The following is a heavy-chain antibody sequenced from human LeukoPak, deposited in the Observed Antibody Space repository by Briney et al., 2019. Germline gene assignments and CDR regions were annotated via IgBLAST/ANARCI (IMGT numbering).Heavy chain of an antibody. D-gene: IGHD3-22*01. CDR3: ARLTYYYDSSGYYRSLDY. J-gene: IGHJ4*02. Sequence: GGSLRLSCAASGFTFSDYYMSWIRQAPGKGLEWVSYISSSGSTIYYADSVKGRFTISRDNAKNSLYLQMNSLRAEDTAVYYCARLTYYYDSSGYYRSLDYWGQGTLVTVSS. V-gene: IGHV3-11*01. CDR2: ISSSGSTI. CDR1: GFTFSDYY.